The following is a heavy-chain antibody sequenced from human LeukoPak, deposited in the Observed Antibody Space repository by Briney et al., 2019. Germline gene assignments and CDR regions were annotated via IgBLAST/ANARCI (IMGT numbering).Heavy chain of an antibody. CDR3: AELGITMIGGV. V-gene: IGHV3-30*18. J-gene: IGHJ6*04. CDR2: ISSDGSTK. Sequence: GGSLRLSCAASGFTFSSYGMHWVRQAPGKGLDWVALISSDGSTKYYADSVKGRFTISRGNAKNSLYLQMNSLRAEDTAVYYCAELGITMIGGVWGKGTTVTISS. CDR1: GFTFSSYG. D-gene: IGHD3-10*02.